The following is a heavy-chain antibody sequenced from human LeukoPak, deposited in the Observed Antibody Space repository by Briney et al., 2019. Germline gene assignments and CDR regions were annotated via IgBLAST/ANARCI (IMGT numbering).Heavy chain of an antibody. D-gene: IGHD6-19*01. J-gene: IGHJ4*02. V-gene: IGHV1-18*01. CDR1: GYTFTSYG. CDR3: ARPPYSSGRTYYFDY. Sequence: ASVKVSCKASGYTFTSYGISWVRQAPGQGLEWMGWISAYNGNTNYAQKLQGRVTMTTDTSTGTAYMELRSLRSDDTAVYYCARPPYSSGRTYYFDYWGQGTLVTVSS. CDR2: ISAYNGNT.